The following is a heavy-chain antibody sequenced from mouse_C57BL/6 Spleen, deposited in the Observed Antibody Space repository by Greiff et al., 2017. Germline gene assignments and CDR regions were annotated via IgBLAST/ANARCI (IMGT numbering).Heavy chain of an antibody. V-gene: IGHV1-64*01. J-gene: IGHJ3*01. Sequence: QVQLQQPGAELVKPGASVKLSCKASGYTFTSYWMHWVKQRPGQGLEWIGLIHPNSGSTNYNEKFKSKATLTVDKSSSTAYMQLSSLTSEDSAVYYCAREPLYYGNGFAYWGQGTLVTVSA. CDR3: AREPLYYGNGFAY. D-gene: IGHD2-1*01. CDR1: GYTFTSYW. CDR2: IHPNSGST.